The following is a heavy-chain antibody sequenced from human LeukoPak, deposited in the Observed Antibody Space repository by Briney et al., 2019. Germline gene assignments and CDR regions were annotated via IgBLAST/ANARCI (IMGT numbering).Heavy chain of an antibody. D-gene: IGHD1-26*01. Sequence: GASVKVSCKASGYTFAGYYMHWVRQAPGQGLEWMGGINPNSGGTNYAQKFQGRVTMTTDTSTSTAYMELSRLRSDDTAVYYCEARSLGGATLNFYYWGQGTLVTVSS. CDR1: GYTFAGYY. J-gene: IGHJ4*02. CDR3: EARSLGGATLNFYY. CDR2: INPNSGGT. V-gene: IGHV1-2*02.